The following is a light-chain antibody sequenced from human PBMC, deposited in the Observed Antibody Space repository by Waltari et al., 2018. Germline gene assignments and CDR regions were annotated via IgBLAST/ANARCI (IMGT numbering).Light chain of an antibody. CDR3: CSYEGTWV. CDR2: DVT. V-gene: IGLV2-11*01. Sequence: QSALTQPRSVSGSPGQSATISCTGTGSDVGDYNYVSWYQQHPGKAPKLVIYDVTKRPSGVPDRFSGSKSGNSASLTVSGLQAEDEADYYCCSYEGTWVFGGGTKLTVL. J-gene: IGLJ3*02. CDR1: GSDVGDYNY.